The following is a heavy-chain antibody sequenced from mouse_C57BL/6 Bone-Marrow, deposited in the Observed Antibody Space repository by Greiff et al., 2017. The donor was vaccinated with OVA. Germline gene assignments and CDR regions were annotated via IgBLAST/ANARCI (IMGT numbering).Heavy chain of an antibody. Sequence: EVQLQQSVAELVRPGASVKLSCTASGFNIKNTYMHWVKQRPEQGLEWIGRIDPANDNTKYAPQFQGTATMTADTSSNTAYLHLSSLSSEDPAVYCCARGNFGSSFYAMDYWGHGTSVTVSS. J-gene: IGHJ4*01. V-gene: IGHV14-3*01. CDR2: IDPANDNT. CDR3: ARGNFGSSFYAMDY. CDR1: GFNIKNTY. D-gene: IGHD1-1*01.